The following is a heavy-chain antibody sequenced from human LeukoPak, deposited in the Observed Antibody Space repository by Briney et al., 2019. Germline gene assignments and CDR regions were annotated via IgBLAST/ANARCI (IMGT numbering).Heavy chain of an antibody. V-gene: IGHV3-21*01. D-gene: IGHD2-15*01. CDR2: ISSSSSYI. Sequence: GGSLRLSCAASGFTFSSYSMNWVRQAPGKGLEWVSSISSSSSYIYYADSVKGRFTISRDNAKNSLYLQMNGLRAEDTAVYYCARVVVVVAATPTYYYMDVWGKGTTVTVSS. J-gene: IGHJ6*03. CDR1: GFTFSSYS. CDR3: ARVVVVVAATPTYYYMDV.